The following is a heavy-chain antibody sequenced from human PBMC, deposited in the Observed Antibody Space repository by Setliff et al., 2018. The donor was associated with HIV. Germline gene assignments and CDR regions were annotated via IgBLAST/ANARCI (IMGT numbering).Heavy chain of an antibody. Sequence: VASVKVSCKASAYTFTDYYIHWVRQAPGQGLEWMGWVNPNSGGTNYAQKFQGRVTMTTDTSVSTAYMEVSSLTSDDTAVYYCARTTTVTTEVWGQGTLVTVSS. J-gene: IGHJ4*02. CDR3: ARTTTVTTEV. CDR1: AYTFTDYY. CDR2: VNPNSGGT. V-gene: IGHV1-2*02. D-gene: IGHD4-17*01.